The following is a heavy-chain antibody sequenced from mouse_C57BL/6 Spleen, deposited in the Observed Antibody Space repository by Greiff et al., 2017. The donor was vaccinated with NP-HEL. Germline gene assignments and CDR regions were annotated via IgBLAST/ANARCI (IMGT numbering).Heavy chain of an antibody. V-gene: IGHV6-6*01. CDR1: GFTFSDAW. CDR2: IRNKANNHAT. D-gene: IGHD2-3*01. Sequence: EVKLMESGGGLVQPGGSMKLSCAASGFTFSDAWMDWVRQSPEKGLEWVAEIRNKANNHATYYAESVKGRFTISRDDSKSSVYLQMNSLRAEDTGIYYCTSYDGYYGYFDVWGTGTTVTVSS. J-gene: IGHJ1*03. CDR3: TSYDGYYGYFDV.